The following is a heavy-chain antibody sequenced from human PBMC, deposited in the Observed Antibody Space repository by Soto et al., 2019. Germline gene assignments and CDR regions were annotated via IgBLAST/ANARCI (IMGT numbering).Heavy chain of an antibody. CDR2: INPNRGGT. CDR3: ARGWLLDYGLDV. J-gene: IGHJ6*02. Sequence: QVQLVQSGAEVKKPGASVKVSCKASGYTFSGYYMHWVRQAPGQGLEWMGWINPNRGGTKYAQKFQGRVPMTRDTSISTGYMELSRLRSDDTAVYCCARGWLLDYGLDVWGQGTTVTVSS. D-gene: IGHD2-21*02. V-gene: IGHV1-2*02. CDR1: GYTFSGYY.